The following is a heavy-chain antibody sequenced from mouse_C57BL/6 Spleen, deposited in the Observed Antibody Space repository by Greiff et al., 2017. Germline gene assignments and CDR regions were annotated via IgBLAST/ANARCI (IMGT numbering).Heavy chain of an antibody. D-gene: IGHD1-1*01. J-gene: IGHJ1*03. CDR2: IYPAGGST. Sequence: VQLQQPGAELVKPGASVKMSCKASGYTFTSYWITWVKPRPGQGLEWIGGIYPAGGSTNYNQKFKSKATLTVDTSSSTAYMQLSSLTSEDSAVYYCARELSRFFADWGKGTTVTVSS. V-gene: IGHV1-55*01. CDR1: GYTFTSYW. CDR3: ARELSRFFAD.